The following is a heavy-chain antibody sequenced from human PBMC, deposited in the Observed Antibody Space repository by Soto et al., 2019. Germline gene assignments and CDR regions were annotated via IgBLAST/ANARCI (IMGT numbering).Heavy chain of an antibody. D-gene: IGHD3-16*01. V-gene: IGHV3-23*01. CDR1: GFPFRSYA. CDR2: ISGGGDET. CDR3: VKDGEAYNGVGDYFDH. Sequence: EVQLLESGGGLVQPGGSLRLSCAASGFPFRSYAMTWVRQAPGRGLEWVSGISGGGDETYNADSVKGRFTVSRDNSKNTLYMQMNSLRAEDTAKYYCVKDGEAYNGVGDYFDHWGQGTLITVSS. J-gene: IGHJ4*02.